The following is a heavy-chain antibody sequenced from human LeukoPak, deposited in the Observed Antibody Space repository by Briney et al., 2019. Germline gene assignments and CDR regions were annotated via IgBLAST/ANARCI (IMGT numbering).Heavy chain of an antibody. CDR2: IYHSGST. CDR1: AYSISSGYY. CDR3: AGYHAYGVTTPPLGY. J-gene: IGHJ4*02. D-gene: IGHD4-17*01. V-gene: IGHV4-38-2*02. Sequence: SETLSLTCTVSAYSISSGYYWGWTRQPPGKGLEWIGSIYHSGSTYYNPSLKSRVTISVDTSKSQFSLKLSSVTAADTAVYFCAGYHAYGVTTPPLGYWGQGTLVTVSS.